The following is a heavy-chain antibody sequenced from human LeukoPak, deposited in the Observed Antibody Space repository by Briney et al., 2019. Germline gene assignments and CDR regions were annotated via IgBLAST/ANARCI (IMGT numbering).Heavy chain of an antibody. CDR3: ARVVGSSWKYYFDY. D-gene: IGHD6-13*01. CDR1: GYTFTSYG. Sequence: GASVKVSCKASGYTFTSYGISWVRQAPGQGLEWMGWISAYNGNTNYAQKLQGRVTMTTDTSTSTAYMELRSLRSDVTAVYYCARVVGSSWKYYFDYWGQGTLVTVSS. V-gene: IGHV1-18*01. J-gene: IGHJ4*02. CDR2: ISAYNGNT.